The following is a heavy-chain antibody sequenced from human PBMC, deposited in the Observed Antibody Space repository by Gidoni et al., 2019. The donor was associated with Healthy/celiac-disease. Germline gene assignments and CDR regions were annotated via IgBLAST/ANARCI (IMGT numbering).Heavy chain of an antibody. CDR1: GGSSSSGGYY. CDR2: IYYSWST. CDR3: ARDGVGGWSDVGTVY. D-gene: IGHD2-15*01. J-gene: IGHJ4*02. Sequence: VQLQESGLGLVTPSQTLSLTCSVSGGSSSSGGYYWCWFRQYPGKGLEWIGYIYYSWSTYYNPSLKSRVTISVDTSKNQFSLKLSSVTAAETAVYYCARDGVGGWSDVGTVYWGQGTLVTVSS. V-gene: IGHV4-31*03.